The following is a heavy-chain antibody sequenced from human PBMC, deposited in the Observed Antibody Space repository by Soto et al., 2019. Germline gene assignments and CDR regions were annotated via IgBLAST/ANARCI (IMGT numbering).Heavy chain of an antibody. Sequence: GGSLRLSCAASGFTFSSYSMNWVRQAPGKGLEWVSYISSSSSTIYYADSVKGRFTISRDNAKNSLYLQMNSLRAEDTAVYYCAREGFGSSDYGDYVYWYFDLWGRGTLVTVSS. CDR1: GFTFSSYS. V-gene: IGHV3-48*01. CDR3: AREGFGSSDYGDYVYWYFDL. CDR2: ISSSSSTI. J-gene: IGHJ2*01. D-gene: IGHD4-17*01.